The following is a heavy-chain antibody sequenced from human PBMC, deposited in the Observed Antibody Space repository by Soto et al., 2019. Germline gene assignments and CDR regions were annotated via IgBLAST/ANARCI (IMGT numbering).Heavy chain of an antibody. CDR2: IYYSGST. D-gene: IGHD5-12*01. CDR1: GGSISSGGYY. V-gene: IGHV4-31*03. CDR3: ARAIRGYSGYAGEIWFDP. Sequence: QVQLQESGPGLVKPSQTLFLTCTVSGGSISSGGYYWSWIRQHPGKGLEWIGYIYYSGSTYYNPSLKSRVTISVDTSKNQFSLKLSSVTAADTAVYYCARAIRGYSGYAGEIWFDPWGQGTLVTVSS. J-gene: IGHJ5*02.